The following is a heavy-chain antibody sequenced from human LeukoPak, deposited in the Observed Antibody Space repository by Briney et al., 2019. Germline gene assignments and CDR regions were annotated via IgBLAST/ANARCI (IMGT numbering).Heavy chain of an antibody. CDR1: GYTFTSYG. CDR2: ISAYNGNT. V-gene: IGHV1-18*01. D-gene: IGHD6-13*01. Sequence: ASVKVSCKASGYTFTSYGISWVRQAPGQGLEWMGWISAYNGNTNYAQKLQGRVTMTTDTSTSTAYMELRSLRSDDTAVYYCARDGYSSSLYNWFDPWGQGTLVTVSS. J-gene: IGHJ5*02. CDR3: ARDGYSSSLYNWFDP.